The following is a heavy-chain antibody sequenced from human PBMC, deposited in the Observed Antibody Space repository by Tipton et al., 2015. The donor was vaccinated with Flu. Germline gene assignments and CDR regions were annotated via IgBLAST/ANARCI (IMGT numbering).Heavy chain of an antibody. Sequence: TLSLTCAVYGGSFSGYYWSWIRQPPGKGLEWIGEINHSGSTNYNPSLKSRVTISVDTSKNQFSLKLSSVTAADTAVYYCVRGRWLQLRYFDYWGQGTLVTVSS. CDR2: INHSGST. CDR1: GGSFSGYY. D-gene: IGHD5-24*01. CDR3: VRGRWLQLRYFDY. V-gene: IGHV4-34*01. J-gene: IGHJ4*02.